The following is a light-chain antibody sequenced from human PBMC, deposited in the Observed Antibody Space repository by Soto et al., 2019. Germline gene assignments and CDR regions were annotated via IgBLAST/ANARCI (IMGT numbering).Light chain of an antibody. Sequence: QSALTQPXXVSGSPGQSXXISCXXTXXXIGSYNFVSWYQQHPGKAPKLMIYDVSNRPSGVSNRFXGSKSGNTASLTISGLQAEDEADYYCTSFTTSNTHVIGTGTKLTVL. CDR2: DVS. J-gene: IGLJ1*01. CDR1: XXXIGSYNF. V-gene: IGLV2-14*03. CDR3: TSFTTSNTHV.